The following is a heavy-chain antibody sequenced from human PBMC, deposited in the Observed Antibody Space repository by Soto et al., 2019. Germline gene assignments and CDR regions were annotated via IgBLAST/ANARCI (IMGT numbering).Heavy chain of an antibody. D-gene: IGHD3-10*01. Sequence: RRSWSTYGVTIDIYAVSWIRQAPGKGLEWVSGISATASSTYYADSVKGRFTISRDHSKNTVYLQMNSLRAEDTAVYYCAKDLRGIYVASFDYWGQGTLVTVSS. CDR1: GVTIDIYA. V-gene: IGHV3-23*01. CDR2: ISATASST. J-gene: IGHJ4*02. CDR3: AKDLRGIYVASFDY.